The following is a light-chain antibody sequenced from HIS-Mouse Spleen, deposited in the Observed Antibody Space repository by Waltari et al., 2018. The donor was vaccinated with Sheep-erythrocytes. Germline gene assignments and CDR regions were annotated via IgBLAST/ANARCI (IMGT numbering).Light chain of an antibody. CDR1: QSIRND. CDR3: LQDYNYPYT. V-gene: IGKV1-6*01. J-gene: IGKJ2*01. CDR2: AAS. Sequence: AIQMIQSPSSLSASVGDRVTITCRASQSIRNDLGWYQQKPGKAPKLLIYAASRLQSGVPSRFSGSGSGTDFTLTISSLQPEDFATYYCLQDYNYPYTFGQGTKLEIK.